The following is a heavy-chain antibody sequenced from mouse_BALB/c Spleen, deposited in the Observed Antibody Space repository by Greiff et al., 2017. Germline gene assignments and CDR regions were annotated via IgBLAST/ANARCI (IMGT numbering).Heavy chain of an antibody. CDR3: AREHYYGYGYFDV. J-gene: IGHJ1*01. CDR2: ISSGGST. D-gene: IGHD1-2*01. CDR1: GFTFSSYA. Sequence: EVHLVESGGGLVKPGGSLKLSCAASGFTFSSYAMSWVRQTPEKRLEWVASISSGGSTYYPDSVKGRFTISRDNARNILYLQMSSLRSEDTAMYYCAREHYYGYGYFDVWGAGTTVTVSS. V-gene: IGHV5-6-5*01.